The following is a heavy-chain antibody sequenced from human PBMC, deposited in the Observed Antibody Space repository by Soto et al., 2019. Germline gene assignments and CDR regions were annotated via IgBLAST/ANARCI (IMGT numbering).Heavy chain of an antibody. CDR2: ISWNSGNI. D-gene: IGHD5-18*01. Sequence: GGSLRLSCAASGFTFDEYAMYWVRQGLGKGLEWVSSISWNSGNIGYADSVKGRFTTSRDNAENSLYLQMNSLRPEDTALYYCVRSKGGYSYGTPFDYWGQGTLVTVSS. V-gene: IGHV3-9*01. CDR3: VRSKGGYSYGTPFDY. J-gene: IGHJ4*02. CDR1: GFTFDEYA.